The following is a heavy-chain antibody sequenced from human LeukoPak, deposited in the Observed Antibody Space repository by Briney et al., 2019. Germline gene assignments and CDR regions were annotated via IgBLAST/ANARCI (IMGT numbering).Heavy chain of an antibody. CDR1: GGSISSYY. Sequence: SETLSLTCTVSGGSISSYYWSWIRQPPGKGPEWIGYIYYSGSTNYNPSLKSRVTISVDTSKNQFSLKLSSVTAADTAVYYCAGTDYSSGWSFAYWGQGTLVTVSS. CDR3: AGTDYSSGWSFAY. J-gene: IGHJ4*02. V-gene: IGHV4-59*08. CDR2: IYYSGST. D-gene: IGHD6-19*01.